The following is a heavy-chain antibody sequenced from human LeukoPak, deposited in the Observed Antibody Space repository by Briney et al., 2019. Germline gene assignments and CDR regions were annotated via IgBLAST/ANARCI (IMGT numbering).Heavy chain of an antibody. V-gene: IGHV3-23*01. J-gene: IGHJ4*02. CDR1: GYTFSDYS. Sequence: GGSLRLSCAASGYTFSDYSVNWVRQAPGKGLEWVSAISGSGGSTYYADSVKGRFTISRDNSKNTLYLQMNSLRAEDTAVYYCAKDHPPSFWGQGTLVTVSS. CDR2: ISGSGGST. CDR3: AKDHPPSF.